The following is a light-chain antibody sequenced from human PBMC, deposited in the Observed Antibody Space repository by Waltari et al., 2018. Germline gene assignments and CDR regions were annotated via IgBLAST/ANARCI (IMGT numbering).Light chain of an antibody. CDR2: GAS. J-gene: IGKJ1*01. CDR3: QQYVRLPVT. Sequence: EIVLTQSPVTLSLSPGEGATLACRASQRVGWSLAWYQQKPGQAPRLVISGASSRATVIPDRFSGSGSGKDFSLTISRLEPEDFAVYYCQQYVRLPVTFGQGTKVEI. CDR1: QRVGWS. V-gene: IGKV3-20*01.